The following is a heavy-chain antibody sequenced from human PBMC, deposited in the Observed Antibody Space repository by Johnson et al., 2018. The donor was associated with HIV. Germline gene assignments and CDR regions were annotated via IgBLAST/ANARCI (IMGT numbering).Heavy chain of an antibody. Sequence: QVQLVESGGGLVQPGGSLRLSCAASGLSFSSYAMHWVRQAPGKGLEWVAVISYDGSNKYYADSVKGRFTISRDNSKNTLYLQMNSLRAEDTAVYYCARAGVVFSTASHDASDIWGQGTMVTVSS. CDR2: ISYDGSNK. D-gene: IGHD2-21*01. J-gene: IGHJ3*02. CDR1: GLSFSSYA. CDR3: ARAGVVFSTASHDASDI. V-gene: IGHV3-30*04.